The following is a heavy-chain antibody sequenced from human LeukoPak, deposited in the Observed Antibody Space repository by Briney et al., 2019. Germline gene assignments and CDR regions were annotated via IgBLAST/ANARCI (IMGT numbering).Heavy chain of an antibody. V-gene: IGHV1-3*01. CDR2: INAGNGNT. CDR1: GYTFTSYA. Sequence: ASVKVSCKASGYTFTSYAMHWVRQAPGQRLESMGWINAGNGNTKYSQKFQGRVTITRDTSASTAYMVLSSLRSEDTAVYYCARGGIAAAGPFDYWGQGTLVTVSS. CDR3: ARGGIAAAGPFDY. J-gene: IGHJ4*02. D-gene: IGHD6-13*01.